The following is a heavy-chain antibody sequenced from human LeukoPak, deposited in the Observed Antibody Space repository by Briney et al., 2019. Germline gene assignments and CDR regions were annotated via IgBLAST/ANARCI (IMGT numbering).Heavy chain of an antibody. D-gene: IGHD3-22*01. CDR1: GYTFINYY. J-gene: IGHJ1*01. CDR2: INPNSGGT. CDR3: ARGYYDSSDYEYFQH. Sequence: ASVKVSCKASGYTFINYYMHWVRQAPGQGLEWMGWINPNSGGTNYAQKFQDRVTVTRDTSISTAYMELSRLRSDDTAVYYCARGYYDSSDYEYFQHWGQGTLVTVSS. V-gene: IGHV1-2*02.